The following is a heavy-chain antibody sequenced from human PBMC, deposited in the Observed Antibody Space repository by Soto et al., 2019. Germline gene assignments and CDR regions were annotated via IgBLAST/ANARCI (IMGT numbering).Heavy chain of an antibody. V-gene: IGHV4-4*02. CDR3: ARVGVVVNTFDY. CDR2: IYHSGST. J-gene: IGHJ4*02. D-gene: IGHD3-22*01. Sequence: PSETLCLTCAVSGGSISSSNWWSWVRQPPGKGLEWIGEIYHSGSTNYNPSLKSRATISVDKSKNQFSLKLSSVTAADTAVYYCARVGVVVNTFDYWGQGTLVTVSS. CDR1: GGSISSSNW.